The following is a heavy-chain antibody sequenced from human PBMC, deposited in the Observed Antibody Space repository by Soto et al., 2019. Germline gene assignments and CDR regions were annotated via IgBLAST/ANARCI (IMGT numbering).Heavy chain of an antibody. D-gene: IGHD3-3*01. V-gene: IGHV3-23*01. CDR3: AKPYDFWSGYPY. Sequence: PGGSLRLSCAASGFTFSSYAMSWVRQAPGKGLEWVSAISGSGGGTYYADSVKGRFTISRDNSKNTLYLQMNSLRAEDTAVYYCAKPYDFWSGYPYWGQGTQVTVSS. J-gene: IGHJ4*02. CDR2: ISGSGGGT. CDR1: GFTFSSYA.